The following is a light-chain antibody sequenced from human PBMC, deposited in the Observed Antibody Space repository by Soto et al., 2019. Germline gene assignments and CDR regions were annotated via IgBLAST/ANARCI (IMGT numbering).Light chain of an antibody. Sequence: DIQMTQSPSTLSASVGDRVIIICRASQSISSWLAWYQQKPGKAPKLLIYKASTLESGVPSRFSGSGSGTEFPLTSSRLQPDDFATYYCKQYNSYLWTFGQGTKVEIK. CDR2: KAS. V-gene: IGKV1-5*03. CDR3: KQYNSYLWT. J-gene: IGKJ1*01. CDR1: QSISSW.